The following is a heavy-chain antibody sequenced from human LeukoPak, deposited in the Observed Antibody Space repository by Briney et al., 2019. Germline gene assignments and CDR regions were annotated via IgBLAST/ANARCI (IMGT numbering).Heavy chain of an antibody. J-gene: IGHJ4*02. V-gene: IGHV3-23*01. D-gene: IGHD2-15*01. Sequence: GGSLRLSCADSGFTFSSYAMSWVRQAPGKGLEWVSAISGSGGSTYYADSVKGRFTISRDNAKNSLYLQMNSLRAEDTAVYYCASEGASGGYTFDYWGQGTLVTVSS. CDR1: GFTFSSYA. CDR2: ISGSGGST. CDR3: ASEGASGGYTFDY.